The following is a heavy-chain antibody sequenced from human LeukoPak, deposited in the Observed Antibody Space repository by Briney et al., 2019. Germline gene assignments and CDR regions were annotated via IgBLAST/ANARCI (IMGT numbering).Heavy chain of an antibody. V-gene: IGHV1-2*02. J-gene: IGHJ5*02. CDR1: GYSFTDYY. CDR3: ARADRLHGGPYLIGP. CDR2: INPNSGGT. D-gene: IGHD2-21*01. Sequence: ASVKVSCKTSGYSFTDYYMHWVRQDPGQGLEWMGWINPNSGGTSAAQKFQGRVTMTRDTFITTVYMEVSWLTSDDTAIYYCARADRLHGGPYLIGPWGQGTLVTVSS.